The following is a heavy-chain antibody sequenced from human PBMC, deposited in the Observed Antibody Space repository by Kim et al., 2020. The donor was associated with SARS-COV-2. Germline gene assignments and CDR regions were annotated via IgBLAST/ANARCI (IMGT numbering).Heavy chain of an antibody. CDR1: GGSFSGYY. CDR3: ARGKGGHIIAEYYFDY. D-gene: IGHD3-16*02. Sequence: SETLSLTCAVYGGSFSGYYWSWIRQPPGKGLEWIGEINHSGSTNYNPSLKSRVTISVDTSKNQFSLKLSSVTAADTAVYYCARGKGGHIIAEYYFDYWGQGTLVTVSS. V-gene: IGHV4-34*01. J-gene: IGHJ4*02. CDR2: INHSGST.